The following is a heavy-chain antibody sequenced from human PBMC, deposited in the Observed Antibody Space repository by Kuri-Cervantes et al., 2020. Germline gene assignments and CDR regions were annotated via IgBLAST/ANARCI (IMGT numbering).Heavy chain of an antibody. Sequence: ASVKVSCKASGYTFTSYYIHWVRQAPGQGLEWMGVINPSGSSATYAQKFQGRVTMTRDTSISTAYMELSRLRSDDTAVHYCARDSSRGYMDVWGKGTTVTVSS. CDR3: ARDSSRGYMDV. D-gene: IGHD2-2*01. CDR2: INPSGSSA. CDR1: GYTFTSYY. V-gene: IGHV1-46*01. J-gene: IGHJ6*03.